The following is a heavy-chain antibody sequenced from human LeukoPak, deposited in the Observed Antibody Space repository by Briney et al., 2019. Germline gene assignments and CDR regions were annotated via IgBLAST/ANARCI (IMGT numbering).Heavy chain of an antibody. D-gene: IGHD2-15*01. CDR2: IYYSGST. Sequence: SETLSLTCTVSGGSISSYYWSWIRQPPGKGLEWIGYIYYSGSTNYNPSLKSRVTISVDTSKNQFSLKLSSVTAADTAVYYCARAYCSGGSCYSDYWGQGTLVTVSS. CDR1: GGSISSYY. V-gene: IGHV4-59*01. CDR3: ARAYCSGGSCYSDY. J-gene: IGHJ4*02.